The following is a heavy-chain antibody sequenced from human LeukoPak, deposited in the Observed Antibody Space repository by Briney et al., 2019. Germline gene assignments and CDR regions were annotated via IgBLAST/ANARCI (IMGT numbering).Heavy chain of an antibody. J-gene: IGHJ4*02. Sequence: GSLRLSCDASEFTFSSYSMNWVRQAPGKGLEWVSYISSSSSTIYYAESVKGRFTISRDNAKNSLYLQINSLRVEDTAVYYCARSRGNSGSYPLDYWGQGTLVTVSS. D-gene: IGHD1-26*01. V-gene: IGHV3-48*01. CDR3: ARSRGNSGSYPLDY. CDR2: ISSSSSTI. CDR1: EFTFSSYS.